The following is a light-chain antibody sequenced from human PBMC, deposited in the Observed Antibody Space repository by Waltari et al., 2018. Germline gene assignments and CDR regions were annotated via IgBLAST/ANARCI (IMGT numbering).Light chain of an antibody. J-gene: IGLJ2*01. CDR1: SSDLGRYNS. CDR3: SSYTGSKTVV. Sequence: QSALIQPASVSGSPGQSITISCTGRSSDLGRYNSVPWYQQHPGRTPKLIIFDVNNRASGVSNRFSGSKSGKTASLTISGLQADDEADYYCSSYTGSKTVVFGGGTKLTVL. CDR2: DVN. V-gene: IGLV2-14*03.